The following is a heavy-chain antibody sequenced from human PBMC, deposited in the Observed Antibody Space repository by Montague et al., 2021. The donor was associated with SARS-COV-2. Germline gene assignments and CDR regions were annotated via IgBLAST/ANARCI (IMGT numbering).Heavy chain of an antibody. CDR2: IYYSGST. CDR1: GGSISSGGYY. V-gene: IGHV4-31*03. Sequence: TLSLTCTVSGGSISSGGYYWSWIRQHPGKGLEWIGYIYYSGSTYYNPSLKSRVTISVDTSKNQFSLKLSSVTAADTAVYYCARAGITIFGVVTNFDYWGQETLVTVSS. D-gene: IGHD3-3*01. CDR3: ARAGITIFGVVTNFDY. J-gene: IGHJ4*02.